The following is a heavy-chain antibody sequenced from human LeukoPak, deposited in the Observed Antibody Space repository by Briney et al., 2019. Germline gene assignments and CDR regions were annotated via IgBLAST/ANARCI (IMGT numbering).Heavy chain of an antibody. V-gene: IGHV1-2*02. CDR2: INPNSGGT. Sequence: ASVKVSCKASGYTFTGYYMHWVRQAPGQGLEGMGWINPNSGGTNYAQKFQGRVTMTRDTSISTAYMELSSLRSEDTAVYYCARDGAYYYDSSGLGAWGQGTLVTVSS. D-gene: IGHD3-22*01. CDR3: ARDGAYYYDSSGLGA. J-gene: IGHJ5*02. CDR1: GYTFTGYY.